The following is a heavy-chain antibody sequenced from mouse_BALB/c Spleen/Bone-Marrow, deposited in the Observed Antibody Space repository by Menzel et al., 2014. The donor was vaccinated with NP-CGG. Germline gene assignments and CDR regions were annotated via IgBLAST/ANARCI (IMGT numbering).Heavy chain of an antibody. CDR2: INPSNGRT. V-gene: IGHV1S81*02. J-gene: IGHJ3*01. CDR3: ARYDGPAWFAY. Sequence: VQPQESGAELVKPGASVRLSCKASGYSFTTYWIHWVKRRPGQGLEWIGEINPSNGRTNYNEKFKSKATLTVDKSSSTAYMQLSSLTSEDSAVYYCARYDGPAWFAYWGQGTLVTVSA. CDR1: GYSFTTYW. D-gene: IGHD2-3*01.